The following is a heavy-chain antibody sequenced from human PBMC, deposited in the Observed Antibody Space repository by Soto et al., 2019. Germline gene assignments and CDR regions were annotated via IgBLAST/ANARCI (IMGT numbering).Heavy chain of an antibody. D-gene: IGHD2-15*01. CDR1: GFTFGDAW. Sequence: GGALRLCCAASGFTFGDAWMSWVRQAPGKGLDWVGRIKSKSDGGTTEYAAPVRGRFTISRDDSKNTLYLQMNSLKTEDTAVYYCTTDLWRIAVVVGSTGYFNPWGQGTPVTVSS. CDR3: TTDLWRIAVVVGSTGYFNP. V-gene: IGHV3-15*01. CDR2: IKSKSDGGTT. J-gene: IGHJ5*02.